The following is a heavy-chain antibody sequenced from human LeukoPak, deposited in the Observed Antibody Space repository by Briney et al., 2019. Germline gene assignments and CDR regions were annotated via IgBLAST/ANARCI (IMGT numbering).Heavy chain of an antibody. J-gene: IGHJ4*02. Sequence: SETLSLTCAVYGGSFSGYYWRWIRQPPGKGLEWIGEINHSGSTNYNPSLKSRVTISVDTSKNQFSLKLSSVTAADTAVYYCARGKDVVVPAAHSAAAGMGVFDYWGQGTLVTVSS. CDR2: INHSGST. CDR3: ARGKDVVVPAAHSAAAGMGVFDY. CDR1: GGSFSGYY. D-gene: IGHD2-2*01. V-gene: IGHV4-34*01.